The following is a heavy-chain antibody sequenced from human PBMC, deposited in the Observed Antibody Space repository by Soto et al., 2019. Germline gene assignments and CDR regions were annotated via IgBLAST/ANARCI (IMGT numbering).Heavy chain of an antibody. Sequence: QVQLQESGPGLVRPSGTLSLTCAVSGASISSTTGNWWSWVRQPPGKGLEWIGEIYHSGSTNYNPSLKSRVTMSVDKSKNQFSLKSSSVTAADTALYYCARMVGATLVDFWGQGTLVTVSS. CDR1: GASISSTTGNW. CDR3: ARMVGATLVDF. CDR2: IYHSGST. J-gene: IGHJ4*02. D-gene: IGHD1-26*01. V-gene: IGHV4-4*02.